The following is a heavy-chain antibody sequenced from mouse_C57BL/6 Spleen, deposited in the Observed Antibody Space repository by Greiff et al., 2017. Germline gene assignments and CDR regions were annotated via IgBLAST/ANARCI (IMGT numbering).Heavy chain of an antibody. Sequence: LVESGAELVRPGASVKLSCTASGFNIKDDYMHWVKQRPEQGLEWIGWIDPENGDTEYTSKFQGKATITADTSSNTAYLQLSSLTSEDTAVYYCTLYGSRYFDVWGTGTTVTVSS. V-gene: IGHV14-4*01. CDR1: GFNIKDDY. D-gene: IGHD1-1*01. J-gene: IGHJ1*03. CDR2: IDPENGDT. CDR3: TLYGSRYFDV.